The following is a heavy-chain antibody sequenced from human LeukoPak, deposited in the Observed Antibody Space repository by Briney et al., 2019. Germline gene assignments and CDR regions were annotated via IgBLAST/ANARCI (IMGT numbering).Heavy chain of an antibody. CDR2: IIPIFGTA. V-gene: IGHV1-69*13. CDR3: AREGVGATKRGAFDY. D-gene: IGHD1-26*01. Sequence: GASVKVSCKASGGTFSSYAISWVRQAPGQGLEWMGGIIPIFGTANYAQKFQGRVTITADESTSTAYMELSSLRFEDTAVYYCAREGVGATKRGAFDYWGQGTLVTASS. CDR1: GGTFSSYA. J-gene: IGHJ4*02.